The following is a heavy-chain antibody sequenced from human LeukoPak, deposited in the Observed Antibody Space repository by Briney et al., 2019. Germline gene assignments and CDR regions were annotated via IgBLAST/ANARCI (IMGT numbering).Heavy chain of an antibody. V-gene: IGHV4-34*01. Sequence: PSETLSLTCAVFGESFTNFYWTWIRQSPGNGLEWIGEIKHSGTTNYNPSFKSRVTISLDTSKTQFSLKLTSVTAADTAVYYCARGSRLYCTNGVCSPGVFDYWGQGTLVTVSS. J-gene: IGHJ4*02. D-gene: IGHD2-8*01. CDR2: IKHSGTT. CDR3: ARGSRLYCTNGVCSPGVFDY. CDR1: GESFTNFY.